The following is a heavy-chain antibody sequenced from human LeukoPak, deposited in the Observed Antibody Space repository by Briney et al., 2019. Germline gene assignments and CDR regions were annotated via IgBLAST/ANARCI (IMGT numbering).Heavy chain of an antibody. CDR1: GFTCSSYA. Sequence: GRSLRLSGAGSGFTCSSYAMQWVRQAPGKGLEGVAVISYDGSNKYYADSVKGRFTISRDNSKNTLYLQMNSLRAEDTAVYYCARDSAMMAVYWGQGTLVTVSA. J-gene: IGHJ4*02. CDR3: ARDSAMMAVY. V-gene: IGHV3-30-3*01. D-gene: IGHD3-22*01. CDR2: ISYDGSNK.